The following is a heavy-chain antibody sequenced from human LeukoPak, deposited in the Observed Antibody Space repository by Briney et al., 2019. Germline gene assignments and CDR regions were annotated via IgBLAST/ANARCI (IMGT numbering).Heavy chain of an antibody. CDR1: GGSISSGGYY. CDR2: IYYSGST. D-gene: IGHD4-11*01. CDR3: ARERPMTTGSYFDL. Sequence: SETLSLTCTVSGGSISSGGYYWSWIRQHPGKGLEWIGYIYYSGSTLFNPSLMSRVTISKDTSKNQFSLKVTSVTAADTAVYFCARERPMTTGSYFDLWGQGFLVTVSS. V-gene: IGHV4-31*03. J-gene: IGHJ4*02.